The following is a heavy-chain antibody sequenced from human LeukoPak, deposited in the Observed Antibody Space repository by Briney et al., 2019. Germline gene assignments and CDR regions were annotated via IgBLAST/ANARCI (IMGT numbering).Heavy chain of an antibody. Sequence: AETLCLTCTVSGDSISSHKRRWCWVRQRPGKGLEWFGEISHSGSTSYNPALKSRVTIAADMSKTQFSLSLTSVTAADTAVYYCARGANYNSDSWGQGTLVTVSS. CDR2: ISHSGST. CDR1: GDSISSHKR. V-gene: IGHV4-4*02. J-gene: IGHJ4*02. D-gene: IGHD3-10*01. CDR3: ARGANYNSDS.